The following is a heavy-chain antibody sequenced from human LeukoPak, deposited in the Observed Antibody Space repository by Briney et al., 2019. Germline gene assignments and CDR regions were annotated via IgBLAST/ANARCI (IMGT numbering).Heavy chain of an antibody. CDR1: GFTFSNYG. CDR3: ARDRVGGLGGMGY. V-gene: IGHV3-33*01. D-gene: IGHD3-16*01. CDR2: IWYDGSNK. Sequence: PGRSLRLSCAASGFTFSNYGIHWVRQAPGKGLEWVAVIWYDGSNKYYADSVKGRFTISRDNSKNTLYLQMNSLRAEDTAVYYCARDRVGGLGGMGYWGRGTLVTVSS. J-gene: IGHJ4*02.